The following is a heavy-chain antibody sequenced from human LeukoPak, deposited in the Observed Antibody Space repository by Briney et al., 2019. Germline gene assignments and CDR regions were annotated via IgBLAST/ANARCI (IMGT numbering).Heavy chain of an antibody. Sequence: SVKVSCKASVGTFSSYAISWVREAPGQGLEWMGRIIPIFGTANYAQKFQGRVTITTDESTSTAYMELSSLRSEDTAVYYCARERDGYNYGVDYWGQGTLVTVSS. CDR2: IIPIFGTA. CDR1: VGTFSSYA. D-gene: IGHD5-24*01. CDR3: ARERDGYNYGVDY. J-gene: IGHJ4*02. V-gene: IGHV1-69*05.